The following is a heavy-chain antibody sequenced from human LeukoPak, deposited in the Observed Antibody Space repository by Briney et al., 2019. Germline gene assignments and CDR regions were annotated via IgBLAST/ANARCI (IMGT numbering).Heavy chain of an antibody. Sequence: TSETLSLTCTVSGGSISGYYWSWIRQPPGKGLEWIGEINHSGSTNYNPSLKSRVTISVDTSKNQFSLKLSSVTAADTAVYYCAGGYCSGGSCYSGAFDIWGQGTMVTVSS. V-gene: IGHV4-34*01. CDR2: INHSGST. J-gene: IGHJ3*02. CDR1: GGSISGYY. CDR3: AGGYCSGGSCYSGAFDI. D-gene: IGHD2-15*01.